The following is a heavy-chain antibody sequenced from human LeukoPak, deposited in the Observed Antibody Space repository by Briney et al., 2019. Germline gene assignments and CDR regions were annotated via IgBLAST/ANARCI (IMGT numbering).Heavy chain of an antibody. CDR1: GYSFTSYW. CDR3: ARHGVREVPAAMYPSARYYYGMDV. Sequence: GESLKISCKGSGYSFTSYWIGWVRQMPGKGLEWMGIIHPGDSDTRYSPSFQGQVTISADKSISTAYLQWSSLKASDTAMYYCARHGVREVPAAMYPSARYYYGMDVWGQGTTVTVSS. V-gene: IGHV5-51*01. CDR2: IHPGDSDT. J-gene: IGHJ6*02. D-gene: IGHD2-2*01.